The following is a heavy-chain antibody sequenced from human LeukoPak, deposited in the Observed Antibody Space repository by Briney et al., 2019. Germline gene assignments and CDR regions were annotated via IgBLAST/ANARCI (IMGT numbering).Heavy chain of an antibody. CDR2: INPNSGGT. CDR3: ARDGIPRVAHLEFTTDLDY. V-gene: IGHV1-2*02. Sequence: ASVKVSCKASGYTFTGYYMHWVRQAPGQGLEWMGWINPNSGGTNYAQKFQGRVTMTRDTSIGTAYMELSRLRSDDTAVYYCARDGIPRVAHLEFTTDLDYWGQGTLVTVSS. CDR1: GYTFTGYY. J-gene: IGHJ4*02. D-gene: IGHD3-22*01.